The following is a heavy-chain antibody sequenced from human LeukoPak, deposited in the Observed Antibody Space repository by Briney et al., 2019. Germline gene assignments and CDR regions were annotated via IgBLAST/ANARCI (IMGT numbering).Heavy chain of an antibody. CDR3: ARRVYDFWSGYYLHMDV. D-gene: IGHD3-3*01. Sequence: ASVKVSCKASGYTFTGYYMHWVRQAPGQGLEWMGWINPNSGGTNYAQKFQGRVTMTRNTSISTAYMELSSLRSEDTAVYYCARRVYDFWSGYYLHMDVWGKGTTVTVSS. V-gene: IGHV1-2*02. CDR2: INPNSGGT. CDR1: GYTFTGYY. J-gene: IGHJ6*03.